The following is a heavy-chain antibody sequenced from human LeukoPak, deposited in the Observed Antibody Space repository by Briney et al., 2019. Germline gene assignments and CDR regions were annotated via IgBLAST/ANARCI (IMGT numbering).Heavy chain of an antibody. D-gene: IGHD3-3*01. J-gene: IGHJ4*02. CDR1: GITFSDYAM. CDR3: ARSLEWLLGIDY. V-gene: IGHV4-4*02. Sequence: PGGSLRLSCAASGITFSDYAMNWVRQAPGKGLEWIGEIYHSGSTNYNPALKSRVTISLDKSNNQFSLKLSSVTAADTAVYYCARSLEWLLGIDYWGQGTMVTVSS. CDR2: IYHSGST.